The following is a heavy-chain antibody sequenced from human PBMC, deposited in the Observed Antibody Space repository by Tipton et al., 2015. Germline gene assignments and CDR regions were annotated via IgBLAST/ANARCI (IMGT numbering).Heavy chain of an antibody. V-gene: IGHV1-18*01. D-gene: IGHD3-16*01. J-gene: IGHJ6*02. CDR2: ISPYDDST. Sequence: QLVQSGDEVKKPGASVKVSCKTSGYSFRSYSVDWVRQAPGQGLEWMGWISPYDDSTSYAQSFQGRVSLTSDTSTSTVYMELRSLKSDDTAVYYCVRDSWAYYAMDVWGQGTTVTVSS. CDR1: GYSFRSYS. CDR3: VRDSWAYYAMDV.